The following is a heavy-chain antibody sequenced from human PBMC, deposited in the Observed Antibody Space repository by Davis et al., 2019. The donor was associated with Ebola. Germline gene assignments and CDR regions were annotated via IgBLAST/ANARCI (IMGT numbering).Heavy chain of an antibody. J-gene: IGHJ4*02. D-gene: IGHD3-3*01. Sequence: SVKVSCKASGYTFSSYAMHWVRQAPGQGLEWMGGIIPIFGTANYAQKFQGRVTITADESTSTAYMELSSLRSEDTAVYYCARGIFGVAQIIKLYYFDYWGQGTLVTVSS. CDR2: IIPIFGTA. V-gene: IGHV1-69*13. CDR1: GYTFSSYA. CDR3: ARGIFGVAQIIKLYYFDY.